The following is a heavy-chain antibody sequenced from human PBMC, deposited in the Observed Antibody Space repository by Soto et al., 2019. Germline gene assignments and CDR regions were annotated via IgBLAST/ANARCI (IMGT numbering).Heavy chain of an antibody. Sequence: QLQLQESGPGLVKPSETLSLTCTVSGGSISSSSYYWGWIRQPPGKGLEWIGSIYYSGSTYYNPSLKSRVTISVYTSKNQFSLKLSSVTAADTAVYYCARLSGQQPGKSRYYYYMDVWGKGTTVTVSS. CDR3: ARLSGQQPGKSRYYYYMDV. CDR2: IYYSGST. V-gene: IGHV4-39*01. J-gene: IGHJ6*03. D-gene: IGHD7-27*01. CDR1: GGSISSSSYY.